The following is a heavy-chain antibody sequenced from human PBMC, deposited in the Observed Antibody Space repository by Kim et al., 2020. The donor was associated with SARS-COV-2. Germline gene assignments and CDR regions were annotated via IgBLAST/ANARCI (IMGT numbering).Heavy chain of an antibody. CDR3: ASSFDIFTGYDGKPTDY. Sequence: SVKVSCKASGGTFSSYAISRVRQAPGQGLAWMGRIIPILGLANYAQHIQCRVTITADKSASTAYMELSSLRSEDTAVYYCASSFDIFTGYDGKPTDYWGDGTLGTVSS. CDR1: GGTFSSYA. D-gene: IGHD3-9*01. CDR2: IIPILGLA. J-gene: IGHJ4*01. V-gene: IGHV1-69*04.